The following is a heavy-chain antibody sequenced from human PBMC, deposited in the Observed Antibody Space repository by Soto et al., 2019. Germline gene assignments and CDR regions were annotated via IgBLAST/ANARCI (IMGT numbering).Heavy chain of an antibody. CDR3: ARAFSDAFDI. Sequence: GGSLRLSCTASGFTFRYYCMTWIRQAPGKGLEWVSYISSSGTGIYYADSVKGRFTISRDNAKNSLYLQMSSLRAEDTAVYYCARAFSDAFDIWGQGTMVTVSS. J-gene: IGHJ3*02. CDR1: GFTFRYYC. CDR2: ISSSGTGI. V-gene: IGHV3-11*01.